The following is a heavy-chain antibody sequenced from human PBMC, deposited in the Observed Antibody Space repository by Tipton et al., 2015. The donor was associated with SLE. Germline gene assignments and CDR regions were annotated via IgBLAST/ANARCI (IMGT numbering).Heavy chain of an antibody. D-gene: IGHD2-8*01. Sequence: RSLRLSCTVSGGSISSGGYYWSWIRQHPGKGLEWIGYIYYSGSTYYNPSLKSRVTISVDTSKNQFSLKLSSVTAADTAVYYCARGGIVLMVYARDKDHDAFDIWGQGTMVTVSS. CDR2: IYYSGST. CDR1: GGSISSGGYY. CDR3: ARGGIVLMVYARDKDHDAFDI. V-gene: IGHV4-31*03. J-gene: IGHJ3*02.